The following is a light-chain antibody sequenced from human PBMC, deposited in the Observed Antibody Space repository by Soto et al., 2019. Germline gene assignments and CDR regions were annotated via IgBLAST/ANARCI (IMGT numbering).Light chain of an antibody. V-gene: IGLV6-57*04. Sequence: NFMLTQPHSVSESPGKTVTISCTRSSGNIASNYVQWYQQRPGSAPTTVIYEDNQRPSGVPDRFSGSIDSSSNSASLTISGLKTEDEADYYCQSYDGNNVVFGGGTKVTVL. CDR2: EDN. J-gene: IGLJ2*01. CDR3: QSYDGNNVV. CDR1: SGNIASNY.